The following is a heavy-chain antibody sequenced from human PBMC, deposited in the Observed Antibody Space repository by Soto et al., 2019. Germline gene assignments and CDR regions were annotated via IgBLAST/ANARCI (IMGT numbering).Heavy chain of an antibody. CDR3: AALSIAAAGTSNVIDH. CDR1: GFTFSSYS. V-gene: IGHV3-21*01. D-gene: IGHD6-13*01. Sequence: EVQLVESGGGLVKPGGSLRLSCAASGFTFSSYSMNWVRQAPGKGLEWVSSISSSSSYIYYADSVKGRFTISRDNAKNSLYLQMNSLRAEDTAVYYCAALSIAAAGTSNVIDHWGQGNMVNVSS. J-gene: IGHJ4*02. CDR2: ISSSSSYI.